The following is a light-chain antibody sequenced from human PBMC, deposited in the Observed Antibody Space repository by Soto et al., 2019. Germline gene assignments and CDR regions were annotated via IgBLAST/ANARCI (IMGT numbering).Light chain of an antibody. CDR2: EVN. CDR1: SSDVGGYNY. CDR3: SSYTSSSTWM. J-gene: IGLJ3*02. V-gene: IGLV2-14*01. Sequence: QSALTQPASVSGSPGQSITISCTGTSSDVGGYNYVSWYQQHPGKAPKLMIYEVNNRPSGVSNRFSGSKSGTTASLTISGLHAEDDAYYYCSSYTSSSTWMFGGGTKLTVL.